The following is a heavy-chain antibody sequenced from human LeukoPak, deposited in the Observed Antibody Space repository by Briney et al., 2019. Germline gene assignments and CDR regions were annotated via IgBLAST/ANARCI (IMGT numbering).Heavy chain of an antibody. CDR2: IIPIFGTA. CDR1: GGAFSSYA. J-gene: IGHJ4*02. Sequence: SVKVSCKASGGAFSSYAISWVRQAPGQGLEWMGGIIPIFGTANYVQKFQGRVTITTDESTSTAYMELSSLRSEDTAVYYCARENVLRYFDWLPTLDYWGQGTLVTVSS. CDR3: ARENVLRYFDWLPTLDY. D-gene: IGHD3-9*01. V-gene: IGHV1-69*05.